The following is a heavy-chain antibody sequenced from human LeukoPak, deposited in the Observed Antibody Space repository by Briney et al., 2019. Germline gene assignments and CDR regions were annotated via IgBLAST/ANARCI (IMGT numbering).Heavy chain of an antibody. V-gene: IGHV3-48*03. D-gene: IGHD1-26*01. Sequence: GGSLRLSCAASGFTFSSYEMNWVRQAPGKGLKWVSYISSSGSTIYYADSVKGRFTISRDNAKNSLYLQMNSLRAEDTAVYYCARSRLVGLDYWGQGTLVTVSS. CDR2: ISSSGSTI. CDR3: ARSRLVGLDY. CDR1: GFTFSSYE. J-gene: IGHJ4*02.